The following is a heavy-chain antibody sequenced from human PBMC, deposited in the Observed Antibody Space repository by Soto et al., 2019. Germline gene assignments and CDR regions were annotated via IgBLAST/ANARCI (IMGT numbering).Heavy chain of an antibody. Sequence: HPGGSLRLSCASSGFTFSSYAMSWVRQAPGKGLEWVSAISGSGGSKYYADSVKGRFTISRDNAKNTLYLQMNSLRAEDTAVYYCARDNSGYDFWSGYYNRFDYWGQGTLVTVSS. CDR3: ARDNSGYDFWSGYYNRFDY. CDR2: ISGSGGSK. D-gene: IGHD3-3*01. V-gene: IGHV3-23*01. J-gene: IGHJ4*02. CDR1: GFTFSSYA.